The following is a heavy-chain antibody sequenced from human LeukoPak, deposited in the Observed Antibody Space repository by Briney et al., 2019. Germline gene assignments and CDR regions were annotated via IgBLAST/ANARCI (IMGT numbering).Heavy chain of an antibody. D-gene: IGHD2-15*01. V-gene: IGHV3-13*01. CDR1: GFIFSGFD. Sequence: GGSLRLSCVASGFIFSGFDMHWVRQPTGKGLERVAIIDTAGDTYYPGSVKGRFTISRDNAKNSFYLQMNSLTAADTAVYYCVRERRGGYYGMDVWGQGTAVTVSS. CDR2: IDTAGDT. J-gene: IGHJ6*02. CDR3: VRERRGGYYGMDV.